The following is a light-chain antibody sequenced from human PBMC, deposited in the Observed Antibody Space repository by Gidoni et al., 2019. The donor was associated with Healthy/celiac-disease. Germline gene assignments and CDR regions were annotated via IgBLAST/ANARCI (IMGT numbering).Light chain of an antibody. CDR3: GTWDSSLSAEV. V-gene: IGLV1-51*01. CDR2: DNN. J-gene: IGLJ2*01. CDR1: SSNIGTNY. Sequence: QSVLTPPPSVSAAPGQKVTISCSGSSSNIGTNYVSWYQQLPGTAPKLLIYDNNKRPSGIPDRFSGSKSGTSATLGITGLQTGDEADYYCGTWDSSLSAEVFGGGTKLTVL.